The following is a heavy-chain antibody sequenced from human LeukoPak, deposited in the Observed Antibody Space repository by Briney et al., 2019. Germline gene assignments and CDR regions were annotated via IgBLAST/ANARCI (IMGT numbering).Heavy chain of an antibody. CDR1: GFTFSSYS. Sequence: PGGSLRLSCAASGFTFSSYSMYWVRQAPGKGLEWVSYISSSSSTIYYADSVKGRFTISRDNAKNSLYLQMNSLRAEDTAVYYCARDGAEKYYDFWSGYNIKAYYMDVWGKGTTVTVSS. V-gene: IGHV3-48*04. D-gene: IGHD3-3*01. J-gene: IGHJ6*03. CDR2: ISSSSSTI. CDR3: ARDGAEKYYDFWSGYNIKAYYMDV.